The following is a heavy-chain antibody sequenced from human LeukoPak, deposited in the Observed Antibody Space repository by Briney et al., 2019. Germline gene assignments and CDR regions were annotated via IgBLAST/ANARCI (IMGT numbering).Heavy chain of an antibody. Sequence: GESLKISCKGSGYRFTSYCIGWVRQMPGKGLEWMGIIYPADSDTRYSPSFQGQVTFSADKSISTAYLQWSSLKASDTAMYYRATSVGGRNFDYWGQGTLVTVSS. CDR3: ATSVGGRNFDY. CDR2: IYPADSDT. D-gene: IGHD3-16*01. J-gene: IGHJ4*02. CDR1: GYRFTSYC. V-gene: IGHV5-51*01.